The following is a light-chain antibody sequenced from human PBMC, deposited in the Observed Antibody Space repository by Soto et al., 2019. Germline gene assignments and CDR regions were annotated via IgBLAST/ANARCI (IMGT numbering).Light chain of an antibody. CDR3: QQYGNSPLT. CDR2: GAS. V-gene: IGKV3-20*01. Sequence: ENVLKQSPATLSLSPEERDTLSCRASQSVRSSYFAWYQQKPGQAPRLLIFGASTRAPGIPDRFSGSGSGTDFTLTISKLEPEDFALFYCQQYGNSPLTFGGGTKVDIK. CDR1: QSVRSSY. J-gene: IGKJ4*01.